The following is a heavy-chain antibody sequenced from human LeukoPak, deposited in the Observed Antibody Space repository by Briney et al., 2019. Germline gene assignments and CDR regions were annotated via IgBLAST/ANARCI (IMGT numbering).Heavy chain of an antibody. J-gene: IGHJ3*02. CDR3: ARNGIRTIFGVVDAFDI. Sequence: SETLSLTCTVSGGSISSGSYYWSWIRQPAGKGLEWIGRIYTSGSTNYNPSLKSRVTISVDTSKNQFSLKLTSVSAADTAVYYCARNGIRTIFGVVDAFDIWSQGTMVTVSS. D-gene: IGHD3-3*01. CDR1: GGSISSGSYY. V-gene: IGHV4-61*02. CDR2: IYTSGST.